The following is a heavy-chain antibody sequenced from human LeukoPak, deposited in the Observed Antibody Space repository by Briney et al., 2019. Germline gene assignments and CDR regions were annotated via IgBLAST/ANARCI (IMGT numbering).Heavy chain of an antibody. CDR2: ISSSGSTI. J-gene: IGHJ3*01. CDR3: ARGYYGDCQS. V-gene: IGHV3-48*03. D-gene: IGHD4-17*01. CDR1: GFTFSSYE. Sequence: PGGSLRLSCAASGFTFSSYEMNWVRQAPGKGLEWVSYISSSGSTIYYADSVKGRFAISRDNAKNSLYLQMNSLRAEDTAVYYCARGYYGDCQSWGQGTMVTVSS.